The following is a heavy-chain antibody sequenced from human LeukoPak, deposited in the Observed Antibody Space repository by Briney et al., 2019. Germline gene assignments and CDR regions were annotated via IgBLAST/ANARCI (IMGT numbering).Heavy chain of an antibody. D-gene: IGHD3-10*01. CDR3: AREEVRGVIGGNYMDV. Sequence: PSETLSLTCTVSGGSISSSSYYWGWIRQPPGKGLEWIGGIYYSGSTYYNPSLKSRVTISLDTSKNQLSLKLSSVTAAETAVYFCAREEVRGVIGGNYMDVWGKGTTVTVSS. J-gene: IGHJ6*03. V-gene: IGHV4-39*07. CDR2: IYYSGST. CDR1: GGSISSSSYY.